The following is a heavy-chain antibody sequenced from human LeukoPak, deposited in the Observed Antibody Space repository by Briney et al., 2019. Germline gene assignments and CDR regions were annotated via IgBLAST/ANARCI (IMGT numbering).Heavy chain of an antibody. D-gene: IGHD3-3*01. CDR3: VRVRHYDFWSGYSDNWYFDL. CDR2: ITTYNGNT. J-gene: IGHJ2*01. V-gene: IGHV1-18*01. Sequence: ASVKVSCKASGYTFTNYGISWVRQAPGQGLEWMGWITTYNGNTNYAQKLQGRVTMTTDTSTTTAYMELRSLRSDDTAVYYCVRVRHYDFWSGYSDNWYFDLWGRGTLVTVSS. CDR1: GYTFTNYG.